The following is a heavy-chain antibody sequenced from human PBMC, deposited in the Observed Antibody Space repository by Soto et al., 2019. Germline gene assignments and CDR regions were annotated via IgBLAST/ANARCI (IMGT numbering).Heavy chain of an antibody. J-gene: IGHJ4*02. CDR1: GGKVTSSW. V-gene: IGHV5-51*01. Sequence: GEALPISGKCCGGKVTSSWIGWVRQITGKGLEWMGIIFPGDSDSRYSPSFQGQVIFSVDKSISTAYLQWRSLKASDTAMYYCARGTTVTVYTDYYFDYWVQGTSVPGSS. D-gene: IGHD4-4*01. CDR2: IFPGDSDS. CDR3: ARGTTVTVYTDYYFDY.